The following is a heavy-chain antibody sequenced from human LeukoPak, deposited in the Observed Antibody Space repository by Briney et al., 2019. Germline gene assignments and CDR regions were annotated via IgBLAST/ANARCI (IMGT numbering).Heavy chain of an antibody. J-gene: IGHJ4*02. CDR1: GYSFTSYW. V-gene: IGHV5-51*01. D-gene: IGHD6-13*01. Sequence: GESLKISCKGSGYSFTSYWIGWVRQMPGKGLEWMGIIYPGDSDTRYSPSFQGQVTISADKSISTAYLQWSSLKASDTAMYYCARPPYSSSISSSWYLGYWGQGTLVTVSS. CDR3: ARPPYSSSISSSWYLGY. CDR2: IYPGDSDT.